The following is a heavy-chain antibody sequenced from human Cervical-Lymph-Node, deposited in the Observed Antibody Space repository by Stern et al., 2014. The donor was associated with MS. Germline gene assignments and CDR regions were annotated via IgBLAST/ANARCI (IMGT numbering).Heavy chain of an antibody. CDR2: ISGRDGTI. CDR3: ARAGGSKDDF. Sequence: VHLVESGGGLVKPGGSLRLSCAASGFTFSDYYMNWIRQAPGKGLEWVSYISGRDGTIFYADSVKGRFTISRDNAKKSLYLQMNSLRAEDTAVYYCARAGGSKDDFWGQGTLVTVSS. J-gene: IGHJ4*02. D-gene: IGHD3-10*01. V-gene: IGHV3-11*01. CDR1: GFTFSDYY.